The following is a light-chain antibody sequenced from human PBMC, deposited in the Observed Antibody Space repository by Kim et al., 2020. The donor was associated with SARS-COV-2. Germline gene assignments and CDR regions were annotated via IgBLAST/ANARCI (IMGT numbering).Light chain of an antibody. CDR2: DAS. CDR1: QSVGRY. Sequence: PGERATLSCRTSQSVGRYLAWYQQKPGQAPRLLIYDASTRAPGIPARFIGSGSETDFTLTISSLEPEDFAVYYCQQRSKWRTFGQGTKVDIK. J-gene: IGKJ1*01. V-gene: IGKV3-11*01. CDR3: QQRSKWRT.